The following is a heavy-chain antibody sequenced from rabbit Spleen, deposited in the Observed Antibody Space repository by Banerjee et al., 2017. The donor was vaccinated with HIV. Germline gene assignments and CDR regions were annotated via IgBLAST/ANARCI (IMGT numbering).Heavy chain of an antibody. Sequence: QEHLKESGGGLVQPGGSLKLSCTASGFTLSSYYMNWVRQAPGKGLEWIACIDTGSSGFTYFASWAKGRFTISKTSSTTVTLQMTSLTAADTATYFCARDTSSSFSSYDMDLWGPGTLVTVS. J-gene: IGHJ6*01. CDR2: IDTGSSGFT. CDR1: GFTLSSYYM. CDR3: ARDTSSSFSSYDMDL. V-gene: IGHV1S45*01. D-gene: IGHD1-1*01.